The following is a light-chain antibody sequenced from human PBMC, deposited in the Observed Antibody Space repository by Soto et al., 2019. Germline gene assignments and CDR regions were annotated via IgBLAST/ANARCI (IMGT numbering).Light chain of an antibody. Sequence: DIVMTQSPDSLAVSLGERATINCKSSQSVLYSSNNNNYLAWYQQRPVQPPKFLLYWASTRASGVPDRFSGSGSLADFTRTISCLQPEDVAVYYCDQYYTTASYTFGPRPKLEIK. CDR2: WAS. CDR1: QSVLYSSNNNNY. CDR3: DQYYTTASYT. J-gene: IGKJ2*01. V-gene: IGKV4-1*01.